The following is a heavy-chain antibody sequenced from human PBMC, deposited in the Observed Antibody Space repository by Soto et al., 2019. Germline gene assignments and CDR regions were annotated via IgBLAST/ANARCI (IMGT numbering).Heavy chain of an antibody. CDR1: GYTFTSYY. CDR2: INPSGGST. Sequence: ASVKVSCKASGYTFTSYYMHWVRQAPGQGLEWMGIINPSGGSTSYAQKFQGRVTMTRDTSTSTVYMELSSLRSEDTAVYYCARVPSYDSSGYHYYYYGMDVWGQGTRVTVSS. CDR3: ARVPSYDSSGYHYYYYGMDV. D-gene: IGHD3-22*01. V-gene: IGHV1-46*01. J-gene: IGHJ6*02.